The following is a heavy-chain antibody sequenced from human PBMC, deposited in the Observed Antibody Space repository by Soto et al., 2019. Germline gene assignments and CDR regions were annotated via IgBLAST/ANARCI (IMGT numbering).Heavy chain of an antibody. V-gene: IGHV3-23*01. CDR3: AKGTTYYDFSSGYDRDV. J-gene: IGHJ6*02. Sequence: GSLRLSCAASGFTFSSYAMSWVRQAPGKGMEWVSAISGSGGSTYYADSVKGRFTISRDNSKNTLYLQMYSLRAEDTAAYYCAKGTTYYDFSSGYDRDVWGQGTTVTAAS. CDR1: GFTFSSYA. D-gene: IGHD3-3*01. CDR2: ISGSGGST.